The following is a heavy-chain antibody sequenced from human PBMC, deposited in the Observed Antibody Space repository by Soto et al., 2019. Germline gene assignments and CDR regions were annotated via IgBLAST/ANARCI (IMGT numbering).Heavy chain of an antibody. V-gene: IGHV1-69*13. CDR3: ARLPMGYYGMDV. CDR2: IIPIFGTA. CDR1: GGTFSSYA. D-gene: IGHD3-10*01. Sequence: PSVKVSCKASGGTFSSYAISWVRQAPGQGLEWMGGIIPIFGTANYAQKFQGRVTITADGSTSTAYMELSSLRSEDTAVYYCARLPMGYYGMDVWGQGTTVTVSS. J-gene: IGHJ6*02.